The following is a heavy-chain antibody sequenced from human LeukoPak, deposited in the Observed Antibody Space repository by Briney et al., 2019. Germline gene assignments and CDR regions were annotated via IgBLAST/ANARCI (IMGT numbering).Heavy chain of an antibody. J-gene: IGHJ4*02. V-gene: IGHV3-15*01. CDR3: TKDTYGGKSDY. CDR2: IKSKTDGGTT. Sequence: GGSLRLSCAASGFTFSNAWMSWVRQAPGKGLEWVGRIKSKTDGGTTDYAAPVKGRFTISRDESESALYLQMNSLKTEDTAIYYCTKDTYGGKSDYWGQGTLVTVSS. D-gene: IGHD1-26*01. CDR1: GFTFSNAW.